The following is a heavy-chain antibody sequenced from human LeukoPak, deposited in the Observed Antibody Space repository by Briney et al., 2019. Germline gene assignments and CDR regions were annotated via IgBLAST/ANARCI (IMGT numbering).Heavy chain of an antibody. CDR2: INPSGGST. CDR3: ARATVTLNWFDP. J-gene: IGHJ5*02. V-gene: IGHV1-46*01. Sequence: ASVKVSCKASGYTFTSYYMHWVRQAPGQGLEWMGIINPSGGSTSYAQKFQGRVTMTRDTSTSTVYMELSSLRFEDTAVYYCARATVTLNWFDPWGQGTLVTVSS. D-gene: IGHD4-17*01. CDR1: GYTFTSYY.